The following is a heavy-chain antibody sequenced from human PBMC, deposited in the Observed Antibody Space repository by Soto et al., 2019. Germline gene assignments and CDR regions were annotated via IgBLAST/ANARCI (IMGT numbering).Heavy chain of an antibody. CDR2: TSGNNDDT. CDR3: ARDERGTCTGSNCYYFDY. D-gene: IGHD2-2*01. V-gene: IGHV1-18*04. J-gene: IGHJ4*02. Sequence: QVQLVQSGTEVKEPGASVKVSCKASGYIFTHYGISWVRQAPGQGLGWMAWTSGNNDDTNYAPKLQDRVTLTTDTSTGTAYMELRSLRSDDTAVYYCARDERGTCTGSNCYYFDYWGQGTLVTVSS. CDR1: GYIFTHYG.